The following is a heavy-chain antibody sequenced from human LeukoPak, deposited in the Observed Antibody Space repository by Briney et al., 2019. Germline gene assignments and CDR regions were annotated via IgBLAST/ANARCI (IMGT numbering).Heavy chain of an antibody. Sequence: GGSLRLSCAASGFTFSNYWMHWGRQAPGKGLVWVSRINSDGSSTNSADSVKGRFTISRDNAKNTLYLQMNSLRAEDTAVYYCAKGGATVIEYSGQRTLVTVSS. D-gene: IGHD1-26*01. J-gene: IGHJ4*02. CDR2: INSDGSST. CDR1: GFTFSNYW. V-gene: IGHV3-74*01. CDR3: AKGGATVIEY.